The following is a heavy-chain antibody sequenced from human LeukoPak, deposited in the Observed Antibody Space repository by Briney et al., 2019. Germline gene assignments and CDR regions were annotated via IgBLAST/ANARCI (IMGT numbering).Heavy chain of an antibody. D-gene: IGHD3-22*01. V-gene: IGHV4-61*08. J-gene: IGHJ4*02. Sequence: SQTLSLTCTVSGGSISSGGYSWSWIRQHPGKGLEWIGYIYYSGSTNYNPSLKSRVTISVDTSKNQFSLKLSSVTAADTAVYYCARVKIRDYYDSSGYYYLDYWGQGTLVTVSS. CDR2: IYYSGST. CDR1: GGSISSGGYS. CDR3: ARVKIRDYYDSSGYYYLDY.